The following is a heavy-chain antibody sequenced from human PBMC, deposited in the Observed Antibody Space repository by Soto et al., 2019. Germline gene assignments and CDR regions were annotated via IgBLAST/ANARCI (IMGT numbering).Heavy chain of an antibody. V-gene: IGHV5-51*01. D-gene: IGHD1-1*01. CDR1: GYNFSGYW. Sequence: XESLKISCKGSGYNFSGYWIGWVRQMPGKGLDLMGIIYPSDSDTRYRPSFQGQVTISADKSISSAYLQWSSLRASDTAMYYCARGGVSTRTFDDWGQGTPVTVSS. CDR2: IYPSDSDT. J-gene: IGHJ4*02. CDR3: ARGGVSTRTFDD.